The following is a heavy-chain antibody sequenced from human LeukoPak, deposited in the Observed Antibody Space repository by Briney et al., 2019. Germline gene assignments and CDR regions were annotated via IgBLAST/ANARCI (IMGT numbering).Heavy chain of an antibody. CDR1: GFTFSTYA. V-gene: IGHV3-33*06. Sequence: GGSLRLSCAASGFTFSTYAMHWVRQAPGKGLEWVAVIWYDGSNKNYADSVKGRFTISRDNSKNTLYLQMNSLRDEDTAVYYCVKGPNYYGSGSYYRPFDYWGQGTLVTVSS. D-gene: IGHD3-10*01. J-gene: IGHJ4*02. CDR2: IWYDGSNK. CDR3: VKGPNYYGSGSYYRPFDY.